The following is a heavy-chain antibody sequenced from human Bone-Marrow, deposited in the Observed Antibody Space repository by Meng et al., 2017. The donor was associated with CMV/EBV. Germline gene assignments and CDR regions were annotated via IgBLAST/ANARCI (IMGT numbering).Heavy chain of an antibody. Sequence: LRLSCTDSGFTFSDYYMSWIRQTPGKGLEWVSFITTSGYTDSADSVKGRFTTFRDNADNSLYLQMNSLRAEDTAIYYCARGTRELDDWGQGTLVTVSS. J-gene: IGHJ4*02. CDR1: GFTFSDYY. D-gene: IGHD1-1*01. V-gene: IGHV3-11*06. CDR2: ITTSGYT. CDR3: ARGTRELDD.